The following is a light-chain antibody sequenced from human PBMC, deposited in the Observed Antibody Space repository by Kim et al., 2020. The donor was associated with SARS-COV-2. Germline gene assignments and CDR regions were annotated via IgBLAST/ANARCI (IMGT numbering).Light chain of an antibody. CDR2: GKN. V-gene: IGLV3-19*01. CDR3: NSRDSNDNVV. Sequence: VALGQTVRLTCQGDSLRSYYATWYQQKPGQAPLLVIYGKNNRPSGIPDRFSGSSSGNTASLTITGTQAGDEADYYCNSRDSNDNVVFGGGTQLTVL. CDR1: SLRSYY. J-gene: IGLJ2*01.